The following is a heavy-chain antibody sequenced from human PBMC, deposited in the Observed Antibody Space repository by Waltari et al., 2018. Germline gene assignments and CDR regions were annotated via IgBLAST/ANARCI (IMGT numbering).Heavy chain of an antibody. V-gene: IGHV1-69*10. D-gene: IGHD5-12*01. J-gene: IGHJ6*03. CDR1: GGTFSSYA. CDR2: IIPILGIA. CDR3: ARGRYSGYDYYYYYMDV. Sequence: QVQLVQSGAEVKKPGSSVKGSCKASGGTFSSYAISWVRQAHGQGLGWMGGIIPILGIANYAQKFQGRVTITAVKSTSTAYMELSSLRSEDTAVYYCARGRYSGYDYYYYYMDVWGKGTTVTVSS.